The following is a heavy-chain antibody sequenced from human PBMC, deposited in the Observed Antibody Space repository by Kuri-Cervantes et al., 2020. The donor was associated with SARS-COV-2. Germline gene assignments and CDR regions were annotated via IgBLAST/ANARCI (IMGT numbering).Heavy chain of an antibody. CDR3: ARDLPVYYYDGSGYPL. D-gene: IGHD3-22*01. CDR1: HFTFSSYA. CDR2: ISYDGNNK. J-gene: IGHJ4*02. V-gene: IGHV3-30*04. Sequence: LSLTCAASHFTFSSYAFHWVRQAPGQGLEWVAAISYDGNNKYFADSVRGRFTVSRDNSKNTLYLEMDGLRPEDTAVYYCARDLPVYYYDGSGYPLWGQGTLVTVSS.